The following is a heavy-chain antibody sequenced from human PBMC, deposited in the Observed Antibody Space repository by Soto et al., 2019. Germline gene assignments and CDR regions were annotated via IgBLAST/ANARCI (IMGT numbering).Heavy chain of an antibody. CDR1: GDSIISSDFY. Sequence: SETLSLTCTVSGDSIISSDFYWGWVRQPPGKGLEWIGSIFYLGSSYYNPSLKSRVTMSVDTSKNQFSLRLRSVAAADTALYFCARHSLALRKNNWFDPWGQGIMVTV. CDR2: IFYLGSS. CDR3: ARHSLALRKNNWFDP. D-gene: IGHD3-3*02. V-gene: IGHV4-39*01. J-gene: IGHJ5*02.